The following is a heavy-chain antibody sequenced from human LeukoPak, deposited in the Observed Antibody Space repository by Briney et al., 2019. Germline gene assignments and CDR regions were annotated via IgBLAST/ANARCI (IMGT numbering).Heavy chain of an antibody. CDR2: ITGSGDKT. CDR3: AKSGLVVVPAAYDH. Sequence: GGSLRLSCAASGLTFSSYAMSWVRQAPGKGLEWVSGITGSGDKTSYGEPVKGRFTISRDNSKNTLYLQMNSLRAEDTAVYYCAKSGLVVVPAAYDHWGQGSQVTVPS. V-gene: IGHV3-23*01. D-gene: IGHD2-2*01. CDR1: GLTFSSYA. J-gene: IGHJ5*02.